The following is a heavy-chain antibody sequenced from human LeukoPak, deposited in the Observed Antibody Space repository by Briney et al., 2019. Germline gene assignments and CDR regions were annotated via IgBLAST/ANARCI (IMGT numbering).Heavy chain of an antibody. Sequence: GSLRLSCAASGFTVSSNYMSWVRQAPGKGLEWVSVIYSGGSTYYADSVKGRFTISRDNSKNTPYLQMNSLRAEDTAVYYCARGHNFGRLHPYDYWGQGTLVTVSS. CDR3: ARGHNFGRLHPYDY. D-gene: IGHD3-9*01. V-gene: IGHV3-66*01. CDR2: IYSGGST. CDR1: GFTVSSNY. J-gene: IGHJ4*02.